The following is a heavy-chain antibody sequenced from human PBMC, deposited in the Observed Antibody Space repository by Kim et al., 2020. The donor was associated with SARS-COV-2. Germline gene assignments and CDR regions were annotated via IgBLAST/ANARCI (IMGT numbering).Heavy chain of an antibody. V-gene: IGHV3-20*04. CDR3: VRMDIAVVTDDS. CDR2: INWNGDST. Sequence: GGSLRLSCAASGFTFDDYGMSWVRQAPGKGLEWVSGINWNGDSTGYADSVKGRFTVSRDNARNVLYLQMTSLRAEDTALYYFVRMDIAVVTDDSWGQGTL. D-gene: IGHD5-12*01. J-gene: IGHJ4*02. CDR1: GFTFDDYG.